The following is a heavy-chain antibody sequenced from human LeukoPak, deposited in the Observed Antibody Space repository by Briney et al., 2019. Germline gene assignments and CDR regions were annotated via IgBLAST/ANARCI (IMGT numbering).Heavy chain of an antibody. CDR3: ARWVSGSEYY. Sequence: SETLSLTCTVSGGSISSSSYYWGWIRQPPGKGLEWIGSIYYSGSTYYNPSLKSRVTISVDTSQNQFSLKLSSVTAADTAVYYCARWVSGSEYYWGQGTLVTVSS. D-gene: IGHD1-26*01. J-gene: IGHJ4*02. CDR1: GGSISSSSYY. V-gene: IGHV4-39*01. CDR2: IYYSGST.